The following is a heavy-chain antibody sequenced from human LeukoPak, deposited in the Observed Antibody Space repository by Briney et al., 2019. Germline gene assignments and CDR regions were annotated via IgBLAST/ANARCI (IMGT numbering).Heavy chain of an antibody. D-gene: IGHD6-6*01. CDR1: GFTVSSNY. CDR2: INQDGSEK. V-gene: IGHV3-7*01. J-gene: IGHJ4*02. Sequence: GGSLRLSCAASGFTVSSNYMSWVRQAPGKGLEWVANINQDGSEKFYVDSVKGRFTISRDNAKNSLYLQMNSLRAEDTAVYYCARDSSSSNFDYWGQGTLVTVSS. CDR3: ARDSSSSNFDY.